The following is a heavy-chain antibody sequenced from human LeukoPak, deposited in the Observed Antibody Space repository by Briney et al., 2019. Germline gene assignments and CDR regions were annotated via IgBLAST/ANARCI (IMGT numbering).Heavy chain of an antibody. J-gene: IGHJ4*02. CDR1: GYTFSGYY. V-gene: IGHV1-2*02. CDR2: TNPNSGGT. D-gene: IGHD6-13*01. CDR3: ARVERGAYSASWYLDY. Sequence: GASVKVSCKASGYTFSGYYMHWVRQAPGQGLEWMGWTNPNSGGTNYAQKFQGRVTMTRDTSIGTAYMELSRLRSDDTAVYYCARVERGAYSASWYLDYWGQGTLVTVSS.